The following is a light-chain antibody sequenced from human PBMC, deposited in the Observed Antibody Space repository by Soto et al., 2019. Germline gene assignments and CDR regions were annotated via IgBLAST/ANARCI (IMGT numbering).Light chain of an antibody. J-gene: IGLJ2*01. CDR1: SSNIGAGYD. CDR3: QSYDSSLSASV. Sequence: QLVLTQPPSVSGAPGQRVTISCTGSSSNIGAGYDVHWYQQLPGTAPKLLIYGNTNRPSGVPDRFSGSKSGTSASLAINGLQAEDEADYYCQSYDSSLSASVFGGGTKLTVL. V-gene: IGLV1-40*01. CDR2: GNT.